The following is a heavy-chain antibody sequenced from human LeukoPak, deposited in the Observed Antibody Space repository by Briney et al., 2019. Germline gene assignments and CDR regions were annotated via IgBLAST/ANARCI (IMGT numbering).Heavy chain of an antibody. CDR2: INPSGGST. J-gene: IGHJ4*02. Sequence: GASVKVSCKASGYTFNRYYMHWVRQAPGQGLEWMAIINPSGGSTNYAQKFQGRVTMTRDTSTSTIYMELSSLRFEDTAVYYCARSMTTVVTPFDSGPFEYWGQGTLVTVSS. V-gene: IGHV1-46*02. D-gene: IGHD4-23*01. CDR1: GYTFNRYY. CDR3: ARSMTTVVTPFDSGPFEY.